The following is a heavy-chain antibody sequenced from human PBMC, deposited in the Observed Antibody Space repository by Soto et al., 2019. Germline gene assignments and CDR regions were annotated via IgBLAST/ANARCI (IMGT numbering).Heavy chain of an antibody. CDR3: ARWLVRFDY. CDR1: GFTFSSYA. J-gene: IGHJ4*02. D-gene: IGHD6-19*01. CDR2: ISYDGSNK. Sequence: QPGGSLRLSCAASGFTFSSYAMHWVRQAPGKGLEWVAVISYDGSNKYYADSVKGRFTISRDNSKNTLYLQMNSLRAEDTAVYYCARWLVRFDYWGQGTLVTVSS. V-gene: IGHV3-30-3*01.